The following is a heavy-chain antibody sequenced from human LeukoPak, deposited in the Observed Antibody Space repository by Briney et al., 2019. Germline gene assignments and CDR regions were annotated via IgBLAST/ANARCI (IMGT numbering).Heavy chain of an antibody. D-gene: IGHD6-19*01. CDR2: ISYDGSNK. J-gene: IGHJ4*02. Sequence: PGGSLRLSCAASGFTFSSYAMHWVRQAPGKGLEWVAVISYDGSNKYYADSVKGRFTISRDNSKSTLYLQMNSLRAEDTAVYYCASEVLIYSSGWYGPLYWGQGTLVTVSS. CDR3: ASEVLIYSSGWYGPLY. CDR1: GFTFSSYA. V-gene: IGHV3-30-3*01.